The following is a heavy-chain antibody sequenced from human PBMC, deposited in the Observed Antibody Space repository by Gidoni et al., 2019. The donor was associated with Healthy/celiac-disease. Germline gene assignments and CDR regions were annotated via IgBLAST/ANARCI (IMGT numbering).Heavy chain of an antibody. CDR2: ISSSSSYI. Sequence: EVQLVESGGGLVTPGGSLRLSCAASGFTFSSYSMNWVRQAPGKGLEWVSSISSSSSYIYYADSVKGRFTISRDNAKNSLYLQMNSLRAEDTAVYYCARDRLLWFGELLGGQDVWGQGTTVTVSS. V-gene: IGHV3-21*01. CDR1: GFTFSSYS. D-gene: IGHD3-10*01. J-gene: IGHJ6*02. CDR3: ARDRLLWFGELLGGQDV.